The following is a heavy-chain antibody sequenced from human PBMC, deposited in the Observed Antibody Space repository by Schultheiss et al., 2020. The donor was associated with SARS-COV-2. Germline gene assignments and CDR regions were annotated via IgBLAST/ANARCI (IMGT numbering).Heavy chain of an antibody. CDR2: INSDGSST. Sequence: GESLKISCAASGFTFSSYSMNWVRQAPGKGLVWVSRINSDGSSTSYADSVKGRFTISRDNAMNSLYLQMDSLRAEDTAVYYCARFGNTGTYSNWFDPWGQGTLVTVSS. J-gene: IGHJ5*02. CDR1: GFTFSSYS. CDR3: ARFGNTGTYSNWFDP. D-gene: IGHD1-1*01. V-gene: IGHV3-74*01.